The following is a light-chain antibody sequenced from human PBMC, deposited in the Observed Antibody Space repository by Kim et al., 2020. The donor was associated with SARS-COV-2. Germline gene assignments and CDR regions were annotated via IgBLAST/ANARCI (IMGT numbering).Light chain of an antibody. CDR2: AAS. J-gene: IGKJ4*01. CDR3: QQSHTAPLLT. Sequence: SVGDRVTITCRVSQSINAYLNWYQQKPGKAPKLLIYAASTLQSGVPSRFSGSGSGTDFTLTINSLQTEDFATYYCQQSHTAPLLTFGGGTKVDIK. V-gene: IGKV1-39*01. CDR1: QSINAY.